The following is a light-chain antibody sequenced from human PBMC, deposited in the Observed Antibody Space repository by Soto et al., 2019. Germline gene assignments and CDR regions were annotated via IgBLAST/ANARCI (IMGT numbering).Light chain of an antibody. CDR2: DSV. J-gene: IGKJ5*01. Sequence: EVVMTQSPATLSVSPGERATLSCRASQTVSRNLAWYQQRPGQAPRLLMYDSVIRATGIPARFSGRGSATDFTLTISSLEPEDFAVYYCQQRSNRPPITFGQGTRLEI. V-gene: IGKV3-11*01. CDR3: QQRSNRPPIT. CDR1: QTVSRN.